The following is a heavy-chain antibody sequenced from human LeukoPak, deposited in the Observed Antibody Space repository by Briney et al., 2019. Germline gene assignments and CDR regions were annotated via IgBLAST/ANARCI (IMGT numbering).Heavy chain of an antibody. D-gene: IGHD2-2*01. Sequence: SETLSLTCTVSGGSISSSSYYWGWIRQPPGKGLEWIGSIYYSGSTYYNPSLKSRVTISVDTSKNQFSLKLGSVTAADTAVYYCARSDIVVVPAAIPRAFDIWGQGTMVTVSS. CDR2: IYYSGST. V-gene: IGHV4-39*01. J-gene: IGHJ3*02. CDR1: GGSISSSSYY. CDR3: ARSDIVVVPAAIPRAFDI.